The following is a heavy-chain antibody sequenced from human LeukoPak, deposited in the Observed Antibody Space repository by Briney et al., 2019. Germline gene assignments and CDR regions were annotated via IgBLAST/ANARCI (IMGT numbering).Heavy chain of an antibody. D-gene: IGHD3-9*01. CDR2: INHSGST. V-gene: IGHV4-34*01. J-gene: IGHJ5*02. CDR1: GGSFSGYY. Sequence: PSETLSLTCAVYGGSFSGYYWSWIRQPPGKGLEWIGEINHSGSTNYNPSLKSRVTISVDTSKNQFSLKLSSVTAADTAVYYCARGSRLRYFDWLPSNWFDPWGQGTLVTVSS. CDR3: ARGSRLRYFDWLPSNWFDP.